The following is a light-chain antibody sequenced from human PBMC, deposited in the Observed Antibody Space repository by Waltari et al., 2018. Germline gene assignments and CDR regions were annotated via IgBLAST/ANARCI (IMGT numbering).Light chain of an antibody. J-gene: IGLJ3*02. V-gene: IGLV2-14*03. CDR2: DVT. CDR1: STDVGDYNY. CDR3: CSYAGRSTWV. Sequence: QSALTQPASVSGSPGQSITISCTGASTDVGDYNYVSWYQQIPGKAPTVIIYDVTKRPSGVSNRFSGSKSGNSASLSISGLQAEDEAHYYCCSYAGRSTWVFGGGTKVTVL.